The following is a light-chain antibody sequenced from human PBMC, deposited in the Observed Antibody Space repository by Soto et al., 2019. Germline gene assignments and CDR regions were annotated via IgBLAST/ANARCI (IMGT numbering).Light chain of an antibody. CDR3: SSYTSSSTV. V-gene: IGLV2-14*01. Sequence: QAVLTEAAGVSGALGQSSTISCTGTSSDVGGYNYVSWYQQHPGKAPKLMIYEVSNRPSGVSNRFSGSKSGNTASLTISGLQAEDEADYYCSSYTSSSTVFGTGTKVTVL. J-gene: IGLJ1*01. CDR2: EVS. CDR1: SSDVGGYNY.